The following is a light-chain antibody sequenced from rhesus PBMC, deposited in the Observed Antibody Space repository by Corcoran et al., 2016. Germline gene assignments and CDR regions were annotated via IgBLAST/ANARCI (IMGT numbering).Light chain of an antibody. V-gene: IGKV1S12*01. CDR1: QNIYSN. CDR2: AAS. J-gene: IGKJ4*01. Sequence: DIQMTQSPSALSASVGDRVTISCRASQNIYSNLAWYQQKPGKAPKLLIDAASSLQTGIPSRFSGSGSGTEFILTISSLQPEDSAAYYCQHYYDNPLTFGGGTRVELK. CDR3: QHYYDNPLT.